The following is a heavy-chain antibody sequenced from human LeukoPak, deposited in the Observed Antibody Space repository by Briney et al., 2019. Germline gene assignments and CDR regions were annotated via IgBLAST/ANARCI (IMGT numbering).Heavy chain of an antibody. V-gene: IGHV4-34*01. CDR3: ARQDDYGDYEVYFDY. CDR2: INHSGST. CDR1: GGSFSGYY. Sequence: QVQLQQWGAGLLKPSETLSLTCAVYGGSFSGYYWSWIRQPPGKGLEWIGEINHSGSTNYNPSLKSRVTISVDTSKNQFSLKLSSVTAADTAVYYCARQDDYGDYEVYFDYWGQGTLVTVSS. D-gene: IGHD4-17*01. J-gene: IGHJ4*02.